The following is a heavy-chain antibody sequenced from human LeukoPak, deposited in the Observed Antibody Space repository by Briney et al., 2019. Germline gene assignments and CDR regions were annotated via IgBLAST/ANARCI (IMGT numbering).Heavy chain of an antibody. CDR3: ARDSSPDY. V-gene: IGHV3-48*01. CDR2: ISISSSTI. J-gene: IGHJ4*02. CDR1: GFTFSRYS. D-gene: IGHD6-13*01. Sequence: GGSLRLSCAASGFTFSRYSMNWVRQAPGKGLDWVSYISISSSTISYADSVRGRFTISRDSAQNSLFLQMNSLRAEDTAVYYCARDSSPDYWGQGTLVTVSS.